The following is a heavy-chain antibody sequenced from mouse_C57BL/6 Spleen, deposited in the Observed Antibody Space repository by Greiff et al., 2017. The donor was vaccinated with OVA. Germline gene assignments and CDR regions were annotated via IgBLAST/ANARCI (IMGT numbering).Heavy chain of an antibody. Sequence: VKLMESGAELVKPGASVKMSCKASGYTFTTYPIEWMKQNHGKSLEWIGNFHPYNDDTKYNEKFKGKATLTVEKSSSTVYLELSRLTSDDSAVYYCARGSYDYDAGGFDYWGQGTTLTVSS. CDR1: GYTFTTYP. CDR3: ARGSYDYDAGGFDY. J-gene: IGHJ2*01. D-gene: IGHD2-4*01. V-gene: IGHV1-47*01. CDR2: FHPYNDDT.